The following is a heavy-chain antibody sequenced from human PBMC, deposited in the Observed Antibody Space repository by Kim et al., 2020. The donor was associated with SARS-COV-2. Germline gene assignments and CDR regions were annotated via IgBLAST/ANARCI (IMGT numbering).Heavy chain of an antibody. V-gene: IGHV3-23*01. CDR3: AKSGITIFGVVKTPTPFDY. Sequence: DSVKGRFTISRDNSKNTLYLQMNSLRAEDTAVYYCAKSGITIFGVVKTPTPFDYWGQGTLVTVSS. D-gene: IGHD3-3*01. J-gene: IGHJ4*02.